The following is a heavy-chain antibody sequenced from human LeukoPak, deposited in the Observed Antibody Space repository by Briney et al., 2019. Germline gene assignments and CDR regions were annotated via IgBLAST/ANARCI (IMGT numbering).Heavy chain of an antibody. J-gene: IGHJ3*02. CDR3: ARVDGDAFDI. Sequence: GGSLRLSCAASGFTFSSYGMHWVRQAPGKGLEWVSYISSSGSTIYYADSVKGRFTISRDNAKNSLYLQMNSLRAEDTAVYYCARVDGDAFDIWGQGTMVTVSS. CDR1: GFTFSSYG. V-gene: IGHV3-48*04. CDR2: ISSSGSTI. D-gene: IGHD3-9*01.